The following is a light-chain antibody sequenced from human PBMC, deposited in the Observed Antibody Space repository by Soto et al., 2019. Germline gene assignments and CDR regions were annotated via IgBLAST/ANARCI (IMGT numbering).Light chain of an antibody. V-gene: IGLV2-14*01. CDR2: EVS. CDR3: QAYDYSLTAFV. Sequence: QSALTQPASVSGSPGQSITISCTGTSSDVDNYNYVSWYQHHPGKAPKLMIYEVSNRPSGVSNRFSGSKSGNTASLTISGLQAEDEADYYCQAYDYSLTAFVFGGGTKLTVL. CDR1: SSDVDNYNY. J-gene: IGLJ3*02.